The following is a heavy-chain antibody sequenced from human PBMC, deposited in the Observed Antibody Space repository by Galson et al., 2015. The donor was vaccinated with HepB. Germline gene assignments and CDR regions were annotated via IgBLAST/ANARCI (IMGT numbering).Heavy chain of an antibody. J-gene: IGHJ4*02. V-gene: IGHV3-30-3*01. CDR2: VSFDGFNK. D-gene: IGHD2-8*01. CDR3: VRDSWGKYYDTNGRLY. Sequence: SLRLSCAASGFTFTSYTMHWVRQAPGKGLEWVAVVSFDGFNKYYTASVKGRFTISRDNSNNTLHLQLDSLRTEDTAVYYCVRDSWGKYYDTNGRLYWGRGTLVTVSS. CDR1: GFTFTSYT.